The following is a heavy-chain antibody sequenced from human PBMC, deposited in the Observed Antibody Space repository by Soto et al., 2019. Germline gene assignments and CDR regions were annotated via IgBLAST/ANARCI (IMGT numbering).Heavy chain of an antibody. J-gene: IGHJ6*02. Sequence: QVQLQESGPGLVKPSETLSLTCTVSGGSISSYYWSWIRQPAGKGLEWIGRIYTSGSTNYNPSLKRRVTMSVDTSKNQFSLKLSSVPAADTAVYYCARLDYYGSGSYYHYYYYGMDVWGQGTTVTVAS. D-gene: IGHD3-10*01. V-gene: IGHV4-4*07. CDR3: ARLDYYGSGSYYHYYYYGMDV. CDR2: IYTSGST. CDR1: GGSISSYY.